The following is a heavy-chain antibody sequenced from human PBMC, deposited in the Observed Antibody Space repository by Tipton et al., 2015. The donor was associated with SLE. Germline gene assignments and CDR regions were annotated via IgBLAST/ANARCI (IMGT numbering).Heavy chain of an antibody. Sequence: TLSLTCTVSGGSISSGGYYWSWIRQHPGKGLEWIGYIYYSGSTYYNPSLKSRVTISVDTSKNQFSLKLSSVTAADTAVYYCARDYDFWSGYYNWFDPWGQGTLVTVSS. J-gene: IGHJ5*02. CDR3: ARDYDFWSGYYNWFDP. CDR1: GGSISSGGYY. CDR2: IYYSGST. D-gene: IGHD3-3*01. V-gene: IGHV4-31*03.